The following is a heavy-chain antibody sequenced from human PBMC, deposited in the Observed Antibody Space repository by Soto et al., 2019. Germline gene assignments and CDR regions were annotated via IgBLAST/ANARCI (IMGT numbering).Heavy chain of an antibody. CDR2: IFYSGST. Sequence: ETLSLTCTVSGGSIRSYYWTWIRQPPGKGLEWLGYIFYSGSTFYNPSLKSRVTISIHTSKSQFSLQLTSVTAADTAVYYCARGAADTAMVDSWGQGTLVTSPQ. CDR3: ARGAADTAMVDS. J-gene: IGHJ4*02. CDR1: GGSIRSYY. D-gene: IGHD5-18*01. V-gene: IGHV4-59*01.